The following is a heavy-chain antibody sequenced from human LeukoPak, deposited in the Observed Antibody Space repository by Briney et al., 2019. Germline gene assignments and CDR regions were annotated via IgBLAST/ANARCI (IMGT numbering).Heavy chain of an antibody. V-gene: IGHV4-38-2*02. CDR3: SRSRSSWLDY. D-gene: IGHD6-13*01. J-gene: IGHJ4*02. CDR2: IYHSGST. CDR1: GYSISSGYY. Sequence: PSETLSLTCTVSGYSISSGYYWGWIRQPPGQGLEWIGSIYHSGSTYYNPSLKSRVTISVDTSKNQFSLKLSSVTAADTAMYYCSRSRSSWLDYWGQGTLVTVSS.